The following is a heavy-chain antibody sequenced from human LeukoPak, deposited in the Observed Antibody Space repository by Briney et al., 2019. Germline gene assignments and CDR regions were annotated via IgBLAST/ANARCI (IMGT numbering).Heavy chain of an antibody. D-gene: IGHD6-13*01. Sequence: ASVTVSCTASGYTFTGYYLHWVRQAPGQGLEWMGWINPNSGGTNYAQKFQGRVTMTRDTSISTAYMELSRLRSDDTAVYYCARDPRPQQHPFDYWGQGTLVTVSS. V-gene: IGHV1-2*02. CDR1: GYTFTGYY. CDR3: ARDPRPQQHPFDY. CDR2: INPNSGGT. J-gene: IGHJ4*02.